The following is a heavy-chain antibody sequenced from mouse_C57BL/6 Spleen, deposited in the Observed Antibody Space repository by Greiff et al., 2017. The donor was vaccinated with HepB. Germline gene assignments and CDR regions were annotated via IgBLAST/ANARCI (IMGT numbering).Heavy chain of an antibody. CDR3: VREPPYYYGYAMDY. CDR1: GFTFNTYA. V-gene: IGHV10-3*01. Sequence: DVMLVESGGGLVQPKGSLKLSCAASGFTFNTYAMHWVRQAPGKGLEWVARIRSKSSNYATYYADSVKDRFTISRDDSQSMLYLQMNNLKTEDTAMYYCVREPPYYYGYAMDYWGQGTSVTVSS. D-gene: IGHD1-1*01. CDR2: IRSKSSNYAT. J-gene: IGHJ4*01.